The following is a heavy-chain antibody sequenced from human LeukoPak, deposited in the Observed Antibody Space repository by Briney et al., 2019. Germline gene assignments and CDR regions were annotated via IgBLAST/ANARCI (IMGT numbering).Heavy chain of an antibody. CDR3: ARQVRQWLVWTNERQYYFDY. V-gene: IGHV4-59*08. CDR2: IYYSGST. D-gene: IGHD6-19*01. Sequence: SETLSLTCTVSGGSISSYYWSWIRQPPGKGLEWIGYIYYSGSTNYNPSLKSRVTISVDTSKNQFSLKLSSVTAADTAVYYCARQVRQWLVWTNERQYYFDYWGQGTLVTVSS. J-gene: IGHJ4*02. CDR1: GGSISSYY.